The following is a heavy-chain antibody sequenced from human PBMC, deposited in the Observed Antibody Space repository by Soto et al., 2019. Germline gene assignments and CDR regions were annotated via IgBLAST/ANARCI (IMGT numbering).Heavy chain of an antibody. Sequence: SETLSLTCTVSGGSISSYRWSWIRQPAGRGLEWIGRLNTYGNTHYNPSLKSRVTVSVDTSRNQFFLTLRSVTAADSAVYHCGRESGETWDYEASWGQGTPVTVSS. V-gene: IGHV4-4*07. J-gene: IGHJ5*02. CDR3: GRESGETWDYEAS. CDR1: GGSISSYR. CDR2: LNTYGNT. D-gene: IGHD1-7*01.